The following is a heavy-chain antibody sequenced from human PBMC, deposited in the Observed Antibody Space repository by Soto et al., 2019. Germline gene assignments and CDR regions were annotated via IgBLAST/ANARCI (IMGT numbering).Heavy chain of an antibody. CDR2: IYYSWRT. CDR3: AIFFLKQKTAYEISSRSRHSWLNLSYDL. D-gene: IGHD3-9*01. Sequence: QHPGKGLEWIGYIYYSWRTYYNTSLKSRVTISVDTSKNKCSLKLSSVTAADTAVYYFAIFFLKQKTAYEISSRSRHSWLNLSYDL. V-gene: IGHV4-31*02. J-gene: IGHJ2*01.